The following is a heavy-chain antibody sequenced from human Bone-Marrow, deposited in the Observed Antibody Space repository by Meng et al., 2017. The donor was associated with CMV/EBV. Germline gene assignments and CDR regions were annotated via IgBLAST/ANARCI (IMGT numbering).Heavy chain of an antibody. CDR2: INPNSGGT. D-gene: IGHD3-16*01. Sequence: ASVKVSCKASGYTFTGYYMHWVRQAPGQGLEWMGWINPNSGGTNYAQKFQGRVTMTRDTSISTAYMELSRLRSDDTAVYYCAREYYDSYGGAFDISGQGTMVTVSS. CDR1: GYTFTGYY. V-gene: IGHV1-2*02. CDR3: AREYYDSYGGAFDI. J-gene: IGHJ3*02.